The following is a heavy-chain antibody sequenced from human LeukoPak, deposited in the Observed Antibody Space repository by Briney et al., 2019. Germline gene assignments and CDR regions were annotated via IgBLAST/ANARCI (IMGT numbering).Heavy chain of an antibody. D-gene: IGHD2-8*01. Sequence: HSGGSLRLSCAASGFTFSSYAMSWVRQAPGKGLEWVSAISGSGGSTYYADSVKGRFTISRDNSKNTLYLQMNSVRAEDTAVYYCAKYKLYSDAAPDAFDIWGQGTMVTVSS. CDR3: AKYKLYSDAAPDAFDI. J-gene: IGHJ3*02. CDR1: GFTFSSYA. V-gene: IGHV3-23*01. CDR2: ISGSGGST.